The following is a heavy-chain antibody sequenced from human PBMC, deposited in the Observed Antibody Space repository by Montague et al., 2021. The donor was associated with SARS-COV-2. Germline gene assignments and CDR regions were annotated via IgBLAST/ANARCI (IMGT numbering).Heavy chain of an antibody. D-gene: IGHD3-9*01. Sequence: TLSLICTVSGGSISSGGYYWSWIRQHPGKGLEWIGYIYYSGSTYYNPSLKSRVTISVDTSKNQFSLKLSSVTAADTAVYYCAREGGLRYFDWLLRSDYYYYGMDVWGQGTTVTVSS. CDR3: AREGGLRYFDWLLRSDYYYYGMDV. CDR1: GGSISSGGYY. CDR2: IYYSGST. J-gene: IGHJ6*02. V-gene: IGHV4-31*03.